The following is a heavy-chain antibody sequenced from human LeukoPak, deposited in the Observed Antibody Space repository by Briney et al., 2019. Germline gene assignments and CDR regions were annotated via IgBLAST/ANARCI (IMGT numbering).Heavy chain of an antibody. CDR3: ARDKSAGADTGSSFYY. Sequence: PGRSLRLSCAASGITFRSYGMHWVRQAPGKGLEWVASIKQDGSEKYYVDSVKGRFTFSRDNAKNSLYLQMDSLRAEDTAVYYCARDKSAGADTGSSFYYWGQGALVTVSS. CDR1: GITFRSYG. V-gene: IGHV3-7*03. J-gene: IGHJ4*02. CDR2: IKQDGSEK. D-gene: IGHD3-10*01.